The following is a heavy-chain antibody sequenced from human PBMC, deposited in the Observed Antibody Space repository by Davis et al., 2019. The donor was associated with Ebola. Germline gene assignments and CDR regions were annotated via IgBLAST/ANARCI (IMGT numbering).Heavy chain of an antibody. CDR3: AKAPVRFLEWFTTDY. V-gene: IGHV3-23*01. D-gene: IGHD3-3*01. Sequence: GGSLRLSCAASEFTFSGYAMSWVRQAPGKGLEWVSAISGSGGSTYYAGSVKGRFTIPRDNSRNTLYLQMNSLRAEDTAVYYCAKAPVRFLEWFTTDYWGKGTLVTVSS. CDR1: EFTFSGYA. CDR2: ISGSGGST. J-gene: IGHJ4*02.